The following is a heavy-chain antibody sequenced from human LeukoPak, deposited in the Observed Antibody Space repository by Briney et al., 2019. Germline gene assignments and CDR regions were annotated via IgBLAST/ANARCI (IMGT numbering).Heavy chain of an antibody. V-gene: IGHV3-7*03. CDR2: VKQDGSEK. D-gene: IGHD5-12*01. CDR3: ARDLTGYEEDY. J-gene: IGHJ4*02. CDR1: GFTFRYHW. Sequence: GGSLRLSCVASGFTFRYHWMNWVRQAPGKGLEWVANVKQDGSEKYYVDSVKGRFIISRDNAKNSVYLQMSSLRVEDTARYYCARDLTGYEEDYWGQGTLVTVSS.